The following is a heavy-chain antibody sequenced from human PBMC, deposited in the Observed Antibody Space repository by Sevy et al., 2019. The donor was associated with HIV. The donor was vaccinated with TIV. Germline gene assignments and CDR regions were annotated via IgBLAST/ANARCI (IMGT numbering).Heavy chain of an antibody. V-gene: IGHV3-74*01. CDR1: GFNFASYW. CDR2: INSDGTTT. D-gene: IGHD3-10*01. CDR3: ARGGILYFGAIDN. J-gene: IGHJ4*02. Sequence: GGSLRLSCAASGFNFASYWMHWVRQSPGKGLVWVSRINSDGTTTKYADSVRGRFTMSRENAKSTLFLQINSLRPEDTAVYYCARGGILYFGAIDNWGQGTLVTVSS.